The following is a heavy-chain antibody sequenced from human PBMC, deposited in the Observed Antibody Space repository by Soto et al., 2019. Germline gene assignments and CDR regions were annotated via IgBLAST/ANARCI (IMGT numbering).Heavy chain of an antibody. CDR3: AKESYGSGSYRSYYYYYGMDV. J-gene: IGHJ6*02. CDR2: ISGSGGST. D-gene: IGHD3-10*01. Sequence: GGSLRLSCAASGFTFSSYAMSWVRQAPGNGLEWVSAISGSGGSTYYADSVKGRFTISRDNSKNTLYLQMNSLRAEDTAVYYCAKESYGSGSYRSYYYYYGMDVWGQGXTVTVYS. CDR1: GFTFSSYA. V-gene: IGHV3-23*01.